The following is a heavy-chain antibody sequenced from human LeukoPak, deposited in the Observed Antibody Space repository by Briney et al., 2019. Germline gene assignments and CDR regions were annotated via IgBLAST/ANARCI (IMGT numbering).Heavy chain of an antibody. V-gene: IGHV4-38-2*02. CDR1: GYSIRNGYN. Sequence: SETLSLTCTVSGYSIRNGYNWGWIRLSPGKGLEWLGSIYQSGSTYDNPSLNSRVTISLNTPHRQFSLELRSVTAADTAVYYCAAYGGNWNIDSWGQGTPVTVTS. J-gene: IGHJ4*02. CDR2: IYQSGST. CDR3: AAYGGNWNIDS. D-gene: IGHD4-23*01.